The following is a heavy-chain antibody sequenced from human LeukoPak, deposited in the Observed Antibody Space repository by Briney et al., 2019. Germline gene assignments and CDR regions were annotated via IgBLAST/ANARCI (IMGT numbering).Heavy chain of an antibody. Sequence: GGSLRLSCAASGFTFSGSAMHWVRQASGKGLEWVGRIRSKANSYATAYAASVKDRFTISRDDSKNTAYLQMNSLKTEDTAVYYCTSRIWFGELSSVDYWGQGTLVTVSS. CDR2: IRSKANSYAT. D-gene: IGHD3-10*01. J-gene: IGHJ4*02. V-gene: IGHV3-73*01. CDR1: GFTFSGSA. CDR3: TSRIWFGELSSVDY.